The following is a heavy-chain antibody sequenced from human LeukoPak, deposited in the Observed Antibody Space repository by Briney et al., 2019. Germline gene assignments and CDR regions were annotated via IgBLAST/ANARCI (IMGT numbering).Heavy chain of an antibody. D-gene: IGHD6-13*01. V-gene: IGHV3-23*01. J-gene: IGHJ4*02. CDR2: VSGRGGTT. CDR1: GFTFSSYA. CDR3: AKGIAAGTDY. Sequence: GGSLRLSCAASGFTFSSYAMSWVRQAPGRGLEWVSAVSGRGGTTYYADSVKGRFTVSRDNSKNTLYLQMNSLRAEDTAVYYCAKGIAAGTDYWGQGTLVTVSS.